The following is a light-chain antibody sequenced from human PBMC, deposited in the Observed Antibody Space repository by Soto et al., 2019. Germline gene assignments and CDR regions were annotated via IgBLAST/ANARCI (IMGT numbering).Light chain of an antibody. Sequence: DIQMTQSPSTLSASVGDRVTITCRASQSISSWLAWYQQKPGKVPKLLIYDASSLESGVPSRFSGSGSGTEFTLTISSLQPDDFATYYCQQYNSPGPFGQGTKVEIK. V-gene: IGKV1-5*01. CDR1: QSISSW. CDR3: QQYNSPGP. J-gene: IGKJ1*01. CDR2: DAS.